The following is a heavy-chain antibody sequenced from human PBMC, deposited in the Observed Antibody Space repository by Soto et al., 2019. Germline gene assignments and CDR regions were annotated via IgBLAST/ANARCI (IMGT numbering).Heavy chain of an antibody. J-gene: IGHJ4*02. D-gene: IGHD6-19*01. Sequence: GGSLRLSCAASGFTFNSYAMSWVRQAPGKGLEWVSSISGSGSTTNYADSVKGRLTMSRDNSKNTLYLQMNSLRAEDTAIYYCAKERDGWYFDYWGQGTLVTVSS. V-gene: IGHV3-23*01. CDR3: AKERDGWYFDY. CDR2: ISGSGSTT. CDR1: GFTFNSYA.